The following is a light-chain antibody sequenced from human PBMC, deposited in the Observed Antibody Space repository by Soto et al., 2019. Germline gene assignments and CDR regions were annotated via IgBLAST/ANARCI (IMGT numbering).Light chain of an antibody. Sequence: EVVLTQSPATLSLSPGERATLSCRASENVRTFVDWYQHKPGQAPRLLIYGASNRATGIPARFSGSGSGTDFTLTISNLEPEDFAVYYCQQHSHWPPWTFGQGTRLEIQ. CDR3: QQHSHWPPWT. CDR2: GAS. CDR1: ENVRTF. V-gene: IGKV3-11*01. J-gene: IGKJ1*01.